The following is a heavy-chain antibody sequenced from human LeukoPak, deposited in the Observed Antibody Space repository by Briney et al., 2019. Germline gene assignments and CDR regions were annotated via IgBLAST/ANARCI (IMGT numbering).Heavy chain of an antibody. J-gene: IGHJ6*02. V-gene: IGHV3-30*18. CDR3: AKDRKDSSSWYSNYYYGVDV. D-gene: IGHD6-13*01. Sequence: PGGSLRLSCAASGFTFSSYGMHWVRQAPDKGLEWVAVISYDGSNKYYADSVKGRFTISRDNSKNTLYLQMNSLRAEDTAVYYCAKDRKDSSSWYSNYYYGVDVWGQGTTVTVSS. CDR1: GFTFSSYG. CDR2: ISYDGSNK.